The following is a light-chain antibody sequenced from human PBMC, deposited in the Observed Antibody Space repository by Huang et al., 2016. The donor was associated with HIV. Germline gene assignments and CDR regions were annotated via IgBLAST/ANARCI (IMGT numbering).Light chain of an antibody. CDR2: DAS. Sequence: EIVLTQSPATLSMSPGEKATLSCRASQSVGNYLAWYQQKPGQAPRLLLYDASSRATGVPARFSGSGSGTDFTLTISSLEPEDFAVYFCQQRTNWPFGPGTRVDIK. V-gene: IGKV3-11*01. CDR3: QQRTNWP. J-gene: IGKJ3*01. CDR1: QSVGNY.